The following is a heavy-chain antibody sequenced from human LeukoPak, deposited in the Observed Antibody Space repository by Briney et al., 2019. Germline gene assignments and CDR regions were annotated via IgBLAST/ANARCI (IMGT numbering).Heavy chain of an antibody. J-gene: IGHJ3*02. Sequence: ASVKVSCKVSGYTLTELSMHWVRQAPGKGLEWMGGFDPEDGETIYAQKFQGRVTMTEDTSTDTAYMELSSLRSEDTAVYHCATVRSYYRAFDIWGQGTMVTVSS. CDR3: ATVRSYYRAFDI. V-gene: IGHV1-24*01. CDR1: GYTLTELS. D-gene: IGHD3-16*01. CDR2: FDPEDGET.